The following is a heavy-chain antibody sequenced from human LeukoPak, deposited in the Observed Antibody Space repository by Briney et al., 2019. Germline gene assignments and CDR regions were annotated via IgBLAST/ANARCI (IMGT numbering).Heavy chain of an antibody. CDR3: ARDMYSSVATPDYGMDV. Sequence: PGGSLRLSCAVSEFPFSKAWMSWVRQAPGKGLEWVSVIYSGGSTYYADSVKGRFTISRDNSKNTLYLQMNSLRAEDTAVYYCARDMYSSVATPDYGMDVWGQGTTVTVSS. CDR1: EFPFSKAW. J-gene: IGHJ6*02. D-gene: IGHD6-25*01. CDR2: IYSGGST. V-gene: IGHV3-66*01.